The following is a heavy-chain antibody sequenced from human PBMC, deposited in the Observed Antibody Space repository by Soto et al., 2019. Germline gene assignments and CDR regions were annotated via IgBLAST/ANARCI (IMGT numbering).Heavy chain of an antibody. CDR2: INAGNGNT. J-gene: IGHJ4*02. V-gene: IGHV1-3*01. D-gene: IGHD2-2*02. CDR1: GYTFTSYA. CDR3: ARGVGLYSNYDY. Sequence: ASVKVSCKASGYTFTSYAMHWVRQAPGQRLEWMGWINAGNGNTKYSQKFQGRVTITRDTSASTAYVELSSLRSEDTAVYYCARGVGLYSNYDYWGQGTLVTVSS.